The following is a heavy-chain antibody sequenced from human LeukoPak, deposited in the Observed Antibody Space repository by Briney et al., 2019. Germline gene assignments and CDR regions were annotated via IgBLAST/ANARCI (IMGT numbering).Heavy chain of an antibody. CDR3: ARGQWGSYGSWYFDY. D-gene: IGHD3-16*01. J-gene: IGHJ4*02. CDR2: MNPNNGDT. V-gene: IGHV1-8*01. CDR1: GYTFTTYD. Sequence: GASVKVSCKASGYTFTTYDINWVRQVPGQGVEGMGWMNPNNGDTGYAQKFQGRVTITRDTSKTTVYMELRSLTSEDTAIFYCARGQWGSYGSWYFDYWGQGSLVTVSS.